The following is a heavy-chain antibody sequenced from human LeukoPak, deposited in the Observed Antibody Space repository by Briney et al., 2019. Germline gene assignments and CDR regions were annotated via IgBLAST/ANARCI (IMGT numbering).Heavy chain of an antibody. D-gene: IGHD3-10*01. Sequence: GGSPRLSCAASGFTFSSYAMHWVRQAPGKGLEWVAVISYDGSNKYYADSVKGRFTISRDNSKNTLYLQMNSLRAEDTAVYYCARDFGSYLDYWGQGTLVTVSS. CDR1: GFTFSSYA. J-gene: IGHJ4*02. V-gene: IGHV3-30-3*01. CDR3: ARDFGSYLDY. CDR2: ISYDGSNK.